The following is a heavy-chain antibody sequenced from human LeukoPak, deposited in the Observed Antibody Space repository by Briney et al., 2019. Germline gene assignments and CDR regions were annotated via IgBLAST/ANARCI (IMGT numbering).Heavy chain of an antibody. Sequence: GASVKVSCKAFGYTFTSNYMHWVRQAPGQGPEWMGVISPSGGSTTYAQKFQGRVTITRDTSASTAYMELSSLRSEDMAVYYCARGGQQLDRWFDPWGQGTLVTVSS. D-gene: IGHD6-13*01. V-gene: IGHV1-46*01. CDR1: GYTFTSNY. CDR2: ISPSGGST. CDR3: ARGGQQLDRWFDP. J-gene: IGHJ5*02.